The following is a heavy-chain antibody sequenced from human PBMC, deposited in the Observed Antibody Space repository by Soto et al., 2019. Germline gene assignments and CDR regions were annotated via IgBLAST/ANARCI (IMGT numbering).Heavy chain of an antibody. CDR3: AKDVVVXATTGLGDYYYYYGMDV. Sequence: GGSLRLSCAASGFTFSSYGMHWVRQAPGKGLEWVAIISYDGSNKYYADSVKGRFTISRDNSKNTLYLQMNSLRAEDTAVYYCAKDVVVXATTGLGDYYYYYGMDVWGQGTTVTVSS. CDR1: GFTFSSYG. CDR2: ISYDGSNK. D-gene: IGHD1-26*01. V-gene: IGHV3-30*18. J-gene: IGHJ6*02.